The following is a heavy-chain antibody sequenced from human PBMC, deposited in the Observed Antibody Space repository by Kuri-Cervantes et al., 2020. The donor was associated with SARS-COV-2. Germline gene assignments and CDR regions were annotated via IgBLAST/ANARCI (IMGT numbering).Heavy chain of an antibody. J-gene: IGHJ4*02. CDR2: IHYSGST. V-gene: IGHV4-39*07. D-gene: IGHD3-16*01. Sequence: GSLRLSCTVSGGSISSSSYYWGWIRQPPGKGLEWIGSIHYSGSTYYNPSPKSRVTISVDTSKNQFSLKLSSVTAADTAVYYCARVWGPLTGFFDYWGQGTLVTVSS. CDR1: GGSISSSSYY. CDR3: ARVWGPLTGFFDY.